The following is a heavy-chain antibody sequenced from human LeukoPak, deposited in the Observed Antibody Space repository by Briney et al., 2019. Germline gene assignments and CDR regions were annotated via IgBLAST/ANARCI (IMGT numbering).Heavy chain of an antibody. CDR3: ARAVEGYDILTGYLDY. CDR1: GGTFSSYA. V-gene: IGHV1-69*13. CDR2: IIPIFGTA. D-gene: IGHD3-9*01. Sequence: GASVKVSCKASGGTFSSYAISWVRQVPGQGLEWMGGIIPIFGTANYAQKFQGRVTITADESTSTAYMELRSLRSDDTAVYYCARAVEGYDILTGYLDYWGQGTLVTVSS. J-gene: IGHJ4*02.